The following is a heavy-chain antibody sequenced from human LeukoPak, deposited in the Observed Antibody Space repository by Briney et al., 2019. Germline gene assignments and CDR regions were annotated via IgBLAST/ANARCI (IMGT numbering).Heavy chain of an antibody. CDR2: ISSSSSYI. V-gene: IGHV3-21*01. CDR1: GFTFSSYS. Sequence: GRSLRLSCAASGFTFSSYSMNWVRQAPGKGLEWVSSISSSSSYIYSADSVKGRFTISRDNARNSLYLQMNSLRAEDTAVYYCARGGRAGFDYWGQGTLVTVSS. D-gene: IGHD1-26*01. CDR3: ARGGRAGFDY. J-gene: IGHJ4*02.